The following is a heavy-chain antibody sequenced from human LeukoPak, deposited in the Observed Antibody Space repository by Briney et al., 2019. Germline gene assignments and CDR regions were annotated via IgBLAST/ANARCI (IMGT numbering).Heavy chain of an antibody. CDR3: ARVTGELLRLGVYYYYYMDV. D-gene: IGHD3-10*01. Sequence: TSETLSLTCAVSGGSISSSNWWSWVRQPPGKGLEWIGEINHSGSTNYNPSLKGRVTISVDTSKNQFSLKLSSVTAADAAVYYCARVTGELLRLGVYYYYYMDVWGKGTTVTVSS. CDR2: INHSGST. J-gene: IGHJ6*03. CDR1: GGSISSSNW. V-gene: IGHV4-4*02.